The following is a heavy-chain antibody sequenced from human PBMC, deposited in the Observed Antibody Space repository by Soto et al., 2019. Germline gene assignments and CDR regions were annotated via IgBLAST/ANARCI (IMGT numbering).Heavy chain of an antibody. J-gene: IGHJ4*02. Sequence: SDTLSLTCTVSGGSISGFYWTWIRQPPGKGLEWIGYISYSGNTNYSPSLKSRVTISVDTSKRLLSLKLTSVTTADAAVYFCARAPMVISRSYFDNWGQGTPVTVSS. CDR2: ISYSGNT. CDR3: ARAPMVISRSYFDN. D-gene: IGHD2-8*01. V-gene: IGHV4-59*12. CDR1: GGSISGFY.